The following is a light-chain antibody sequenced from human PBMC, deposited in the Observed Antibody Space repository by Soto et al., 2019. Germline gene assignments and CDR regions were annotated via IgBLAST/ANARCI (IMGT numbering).Light chain of an antibody. J-gene: IGKJ5*01. Sequence: EIVLTQSPATLSLSPGERATLSCRASQGVSSFLAWYQQKPGQAPRLLIYDASIRATGIPARFSGSGSGTDLTLTISSLEPEDFAVYYCQQRSNWPPITFGHGTRLEIK. CDR3: QQRSNWPPIT. CDR1: QGVSSF. CDR2: DAS. V-gene: IGKV3-11*01.